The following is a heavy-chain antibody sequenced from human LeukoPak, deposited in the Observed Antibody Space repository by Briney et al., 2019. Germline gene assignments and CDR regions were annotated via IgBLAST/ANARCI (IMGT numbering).Heavy chain of an antibody. CDR2: IYYSGST. D-gene: IGHD3-22*01. V-gene: IGHV4-59*01. CDR3: AATYYYDGSGYKGWFDP. J-gene: IGHJ5*02. Sequence: SETLSLTCTVSGGSISSYYWSWIRQPPGKGLEWIGYIYYSGSTNYNPSLKSRVTISVDTSKNQFSLKLSSVTAAGTAVYYCAATYYYDGSGYKGWFDPWGQGTLVTVSS. CDR1: GGSISSYY.